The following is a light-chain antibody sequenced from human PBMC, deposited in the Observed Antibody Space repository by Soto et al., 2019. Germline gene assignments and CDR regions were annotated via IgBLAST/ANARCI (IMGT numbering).Light chain of an antibody. Sequence: EIVMTQSPAILSVSPGARATLSCRASQSVSGNLAWYQQTPGQPPRLLIYAATTRAPGVPDRFSGSGSGTDFSLTISSLQSEDFAVYYCQQYNNWPPETFGQGTKLEIK. V-gene: IGKV3-15*01. CDR3: QQYNNWPPET. CDR1: QSVSGN. J-gene: IGKJ2*01. CDR2: AAT.